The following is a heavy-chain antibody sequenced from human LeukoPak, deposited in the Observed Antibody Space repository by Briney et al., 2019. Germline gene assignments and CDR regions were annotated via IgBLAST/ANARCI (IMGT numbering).Heavy chain of an antibody. CDR3: ARRGTWQGYDY. CDR1: GGSISSYY. CDR2: IYAGGST. Sequence: SETLSLTCTVSGGSISSYYWSWIRQPPGKGLEWIGYIYAGGSTNYNPSLKSRVTISIDTSKNQFSLSLSSVTAADTAVYYCARRGTWQGYDYWGQGTLVTVSS. V-gene: IGHV4-4*09. J-gene: IGHJ4*02. D-gene: IGHD5-12*01.